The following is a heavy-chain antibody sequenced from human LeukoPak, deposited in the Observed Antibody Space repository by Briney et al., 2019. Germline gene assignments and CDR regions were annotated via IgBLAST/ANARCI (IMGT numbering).Heavy chain of an antibody. D-gene: IGHD2-21*01. CDR3: ARGRTEDVVDAFDI. CDR2: IYHSGGT. J-gene: IGHJ3*02. V-gene: IGHV4-38-2*02. Sequence: SETLSLTCTVSGYSISSGYYWGWIRQPPGKGLEWIGSIYHSGGTYYNPSLKSRVTISVDTSKNQFSLKLSSVTAADTAVYYCARGRTEDVVDAFDIWGQGTMVTVSS. CDR1: GYSISSGYY.